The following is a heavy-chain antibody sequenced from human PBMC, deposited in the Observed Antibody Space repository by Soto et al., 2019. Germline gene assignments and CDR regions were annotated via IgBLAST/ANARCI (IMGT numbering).Heavy chain of an antibody. D-gene: IGHD3-16*01. Sequence: QITLMESGPTLVKPTQTLTLTCTFSGFSLSTRGVGVGWIRQPPGKALEWLALIYWDDDKRYSPSLKNRVIITTDTARHQVVLAMTNVDPVDTATYYRAHIEITYGGVGRNAAFDVWGQGTMVTVSS. CDR3: AHIEITYGGVGRNAAFDV. CDR1: GFSLSTRGVG. CDR2: IYWDDDK. V-gene: IGHV2-5*02. J-gene: IGHJ3*01.